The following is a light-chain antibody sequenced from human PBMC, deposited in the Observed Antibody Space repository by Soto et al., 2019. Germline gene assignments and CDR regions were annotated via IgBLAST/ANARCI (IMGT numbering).Light chain of an antibody. CDR1: KLGDRY. CDR3: QAWDSSTVV. V-gene: IGLV3-1*01. Sequence: SYELTQPPSVSVSPGQTASITCSGNKLGDRYACWYRQKPAQSPVMVIYQDMRRPSGIPERFSGSNSGNTATLTISGTQAMDEADYYCQAWDSSTVVFGGGTKLTVL. CDR2: QDM. J-gene: IGLJ2*01.